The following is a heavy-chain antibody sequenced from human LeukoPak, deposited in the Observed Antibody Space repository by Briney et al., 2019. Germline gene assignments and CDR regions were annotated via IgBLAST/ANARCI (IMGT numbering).Heavy chain of an antibody. CDR1: GFNFSDYF. CDR2: ISNSGNTI. CDR3: ARDLGESDGFDP. Sequence: PGGSLRLSCAASGFNFSDYFMTWIRQAPGKGLEWLSYISNSGNTIKYADSVKGRFTISRDNAESSLYLQMNSLRADDTAVYYCARDLGESDGFDPWGQGTLVTVSS. J-gene: IGHJ5*02. V-gene: IGHV3-11*01.